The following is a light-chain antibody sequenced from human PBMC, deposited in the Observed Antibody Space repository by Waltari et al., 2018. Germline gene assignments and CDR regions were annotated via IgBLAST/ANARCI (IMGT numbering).Light chain of an antibody. CDR1: SSNIGAGYD. Sequence: QSVLTQPPSVSGAPGQRVTISCTGSSSNIGAGYDVHWYQQLPGTAPKLLIYGNTNTPSGIPDRFSGSKSGTSASLDITGLQAGDEADYYCQSYDSSLSDWVFGGGTKLTVL. CDR2: GNT. J-gene: IGLJ3*02. V-gene: IGLV1-40*01. CDR3: QSYDSSLSDWV.